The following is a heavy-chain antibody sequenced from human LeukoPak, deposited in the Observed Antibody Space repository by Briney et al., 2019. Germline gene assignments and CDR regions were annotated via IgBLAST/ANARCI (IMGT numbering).Heavy chain of an antibody. CDR2: ISSSSSYI. V-gene: IGHV3-21*01. J-gene: IGHJ4*02. D-gene: IGHD5-12*01. CDR1: GFTFSSYS. Sequence: GGSLRLSCAASGFTFSSYSMNWVRQAPGKGLEWVSSISSSSSYIYYADSVKGRFTIPRDNAKNSLYLQMNSLRAEDTAVYYCASDYKWLREFDYWGQGTLVTVSS. CDR3: ASDYKWLREFDY.